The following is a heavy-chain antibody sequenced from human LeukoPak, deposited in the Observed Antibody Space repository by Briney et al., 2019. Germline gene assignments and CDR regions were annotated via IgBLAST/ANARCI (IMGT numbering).Heavy chain of an antibody. CDR1: GFTFSSYA. D-gene: IGHD3-3*01. V-gene: IGHV3-23*01. CDR3: AKRSGGPSPFDY. Sequence: GGTLRLSCAASGFTFSSYAMSWVRQAPGKGLEGVSDISGSGIRKNDADSVKGRFTISRDNSKNTLYLQMNSLRAEDTAVYYCAKRSGGPSPFDYWGQGTLVTVSS. CDR2: ISGSGIRK. J-gene: IGHJ4*02.